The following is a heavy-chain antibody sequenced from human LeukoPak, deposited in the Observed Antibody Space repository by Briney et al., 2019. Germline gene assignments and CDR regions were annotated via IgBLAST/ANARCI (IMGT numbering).Heavy chain of an antibody. D-gene: IGHD3-16*01. Sequence: ASVKVSCKASGYTFTDYYMEWVRQAPGQGLEWVGIINPSGGSTTYAQKFQGRVTMTRETSTSTVYMELSSLRSEDTAVYYCARNPLSLRGVDSWGQGALVTVSS. CDR3: ARNPLSLRGVDS. CDR2: INPSGGST. V-gene: IGHV1-46*01. CDR1: GYTFTDYY. J-gene: IGHJ4*02.